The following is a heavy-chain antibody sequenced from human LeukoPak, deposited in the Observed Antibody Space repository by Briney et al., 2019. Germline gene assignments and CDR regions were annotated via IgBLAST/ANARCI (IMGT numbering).Heavy chain of an antibody. CDR2: IYYSGTT. Sequence: SETLSLTCTVSGGSISSYYWSWIRQPPGKGLEWIGYIYYSGTTKYNPSLKSRVTISVDTSKNQFSLKLNSLTAADTAVYYCARGHTESADDYGNWFHPWGQGTLGTVSS. D-gene: IGHD5-12*01. CDR3: ARGHTESADDYGNWFHP. J-gene: IGHJ5*02. V-gene: IGHV4-59*01. CDR1: GGSISSYY.